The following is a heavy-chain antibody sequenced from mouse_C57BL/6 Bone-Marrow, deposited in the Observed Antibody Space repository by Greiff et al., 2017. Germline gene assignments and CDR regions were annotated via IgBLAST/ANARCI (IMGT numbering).Heavy chain of an antibody. Sequence: QVQLQQPGAELVKPGASVKLSCKASGYTFTSYWMHWVKQRPGQGLEWIGMIHPNSGSTNYNEKFKSKATLTVDKSTSTAYMQLSSLPSEDSAVYCCARAQLRLFFFAYWGQGTLVTVSA. D-gene: IGHD3-2*02. CDR1: GYTFTSYW. CDR3: ARAQLRLFFFAY. CDR2: IHPNSGST. V-gene: IGHV1-64*01. J-gene: IGHJ3*01.